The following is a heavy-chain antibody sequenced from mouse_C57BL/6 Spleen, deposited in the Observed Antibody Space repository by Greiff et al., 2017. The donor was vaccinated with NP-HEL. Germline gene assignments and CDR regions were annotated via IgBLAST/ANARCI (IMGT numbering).Heavy chain of an antibody. V-gene: IGHV5-9-1*02. CDR2: ISSGGDYI. J-gene: IGHJ4*01. CDR1: GFTFSSYA. Sequence: EVMLVESGEGLVKPGGSLKLSCAASGFTFSSYAMSWVRQTPEKRLEWVAYISSGGDYIYYADTVKGRFTISRDNARNTLYLQMSSLKSKDTAMYYCTRDGVYEIRRRYARDYWGQGTSVTVSS. D-gene: IGHD1-2*01. CDR3: TRDGVYEIRRRYARDY.